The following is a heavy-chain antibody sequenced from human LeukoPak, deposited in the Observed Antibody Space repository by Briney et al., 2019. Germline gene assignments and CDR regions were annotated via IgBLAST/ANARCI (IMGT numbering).Heavy chain of an antibody. CDR1: GFTFSSYA. CDR3: ARDAITMVRDYYYYGMDV. D-gene: IGHD3-10*01. J-gene: IGHJ6*02. Sequence: PGGSLRLSCAASGFTFSSYAMSWVRQAPGKGLEWVAVIWYDGSNKYYADSVKGRFTISRDNSKNTLYLQMNSLRAEDTAVYYCARDAITMVRDYYYYGMDVWGQGTTVTVSS. CDR2: IWYDGSNK. V-gene: IGHV3-33*08.